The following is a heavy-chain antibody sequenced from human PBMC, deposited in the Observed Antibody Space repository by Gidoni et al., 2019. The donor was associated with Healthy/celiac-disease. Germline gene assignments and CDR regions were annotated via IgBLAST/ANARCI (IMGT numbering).Heavy chain of an antibody. Sequence: YYYYYSGSRVTISVDTSKNQFSLKLSSVTAADTAVYYCARDSRRITIFGVVKDYFDYWGQGTLVTVSS. CDR3: ARDSRRITIFGVVKDYFDY. D-gene: IGHD3-3*01. V-gene: IGHV4-30-2*05. J-gene: IGHJ4*02.